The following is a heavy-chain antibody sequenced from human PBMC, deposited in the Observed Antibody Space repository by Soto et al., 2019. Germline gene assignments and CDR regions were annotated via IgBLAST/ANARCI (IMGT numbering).Heavy chain of an antibody. Sequence: GGSLRLSCAASGFTFSSYAMHWVRQAPGKGLEWVAVISYDGSNKYYADSVKGRFTISRDNSKNTLYLQMNSLRAEDTAVYYCARESVYYYDSSGPEDYWGQGTLVTVSS. CDR2: ISYDGSNK. V-gene: IGHV3-30*04. CDR1: GFTFSSYA. CDR3: ARESVYYYDSSGPEDY. D-gene: IGHD3-22*01. J-gene: IGHJ4*02.